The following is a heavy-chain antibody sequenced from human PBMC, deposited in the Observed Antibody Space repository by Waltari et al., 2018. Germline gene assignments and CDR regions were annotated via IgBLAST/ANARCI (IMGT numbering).Heavy chain of an antibody. V-gene: IGHV4-39*01. CDR2: SYYNGNT. D-gene: IGHD3-9*01. CDR1: GGAITTTNYY. Sequence: QLQVQESGPGLVKPSETLSLTCTVPGGAITTTNYYWGWIRQPPGKGLEWIGSSYYNGNTYYNPSLKSRVTISADTSKNQFSLNLNSVTAADTAVYYCASLLTGDWGQGVLVTVSS. CDR3: ASLLTGD. J-gene: IGHJ4*02.